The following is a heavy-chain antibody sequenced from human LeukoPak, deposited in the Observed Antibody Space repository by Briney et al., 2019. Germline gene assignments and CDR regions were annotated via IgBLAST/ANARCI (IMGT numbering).Heavy chain of an antibody. CDR3: ARDLDDILTGYYYYYYGMDV. D-gene: IGHD3-9*01. CDR2: IWYDGSNK. CDR1: GFTFSSYG. J-gene: IGHJ6*02. V-gene: IGHV3-33*01. Sequence: PGGSLRLSCAASGFTFSSYGMHWVRQAPGKGLEWVAVIWYDGSNKYYADSVEGRFTISRDNSKNTLYLQMNSLRAEDTAVYYCARDLDDILTGYYYYYYGMDVWGQGTTVTVSS.